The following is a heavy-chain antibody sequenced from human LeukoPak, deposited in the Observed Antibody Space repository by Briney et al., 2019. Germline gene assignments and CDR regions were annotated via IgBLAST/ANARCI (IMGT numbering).Heavy chain of an antibody. Sequence: PGGPLRLSCPASGFTFSRYGMHWPRQAQGKGLAWVAVIWHDGSYEYYADSVKGRFTISRDSSKNTLYLQMNSLRAEDTAVYYCAKDGVGATSLDCWGQGTLVTVSS. CDR3: AKDGVGATSLDC. V-gene: IGHV3-33*06. J-gene: IGHJ4*02. CDR2: IWHDGSYE. CDR1: GFTFSRYG. D-gene: IGHD1-26*01.